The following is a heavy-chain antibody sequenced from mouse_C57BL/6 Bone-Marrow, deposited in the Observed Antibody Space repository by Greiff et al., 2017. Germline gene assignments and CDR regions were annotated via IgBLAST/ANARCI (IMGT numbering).Heavy chain of an antibody. V-gene: IGHV1-61*01. J-gene: IGHJ1*03. Sequence: QVQLQQPGAELVRPGSSVKLSCKASGYTFTSYWMDWVKQRPGQGLEWIGNIYPSDSETHYNQKFKDKATLTVDKSSSTAYMQLSSLTSEDSAVYYGARENYYGSSYDWYFDVWGTGTTVTVSS. CDR2: IYPSDSET. D-gene: IGHD1-1*01. CDR3: ARENYYGSSYDWYFDV. CDR1: GYTFTSYW.